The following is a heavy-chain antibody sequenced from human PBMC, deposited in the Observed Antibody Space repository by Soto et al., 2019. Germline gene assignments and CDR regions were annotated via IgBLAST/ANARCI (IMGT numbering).Heavy chain of an antibody. D-gene: IGHD4-17*01. J-gene: IGHJ6*04. CDR3: ARVTRGDYLLTFSLRGMDV. V-gene: IGHV4-34*01. Sequence: SETLSLTCAVYGGSFSGYYWSWIRQPPGKGLEWIGEINHSGTTNYNPSLKSRVTISVDTSRNQFSLKLNSVTAADTAVFYCARVTRGDYLLTFSLRGMDVRSKGTTVTVSS. CDR1: GGSFSGYY. CDR2: INHSGTT.